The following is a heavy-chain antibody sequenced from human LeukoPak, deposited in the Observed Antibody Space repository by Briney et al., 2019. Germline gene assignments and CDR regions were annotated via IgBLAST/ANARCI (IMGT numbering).Heavy chain of an antibody. CDR1: GYTFTGYY. V-gene: IGHV1-2*02. D-gene: IGHD5-12*01. J-gene: IGHJ4*02. CDR3: ARLPRGYSGYGPDY. CDR2: INPNSGGT. Sequence: GASVKVSCKASGYTFTGYYMHWVRQAPGQGLEWMGWINPNSGGTNYAQRFQGRVTMTRDTSISTAYMELSRLRSDDTAVYYCARLPRGYSGYGPDYWGQGTLVTVSS.